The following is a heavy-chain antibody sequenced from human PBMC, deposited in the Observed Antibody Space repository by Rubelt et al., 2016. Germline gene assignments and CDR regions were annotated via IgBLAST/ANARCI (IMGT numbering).Heavy chain of an antibody. J-gene: IGHJ4*02. D-gene: IGHD5-24*01. CDR3: AREYGDGYNFDY. Sequence: GEGLEWVAVISYDGSNEYYADSVKGRFTISRDNSKNTLYLQMNSLRAEDTAVYYCAREYGDGYNFDYWGQGTLVTVSS. V-gene: IGHV3-30*04. CDR2: ISYDGSNE.